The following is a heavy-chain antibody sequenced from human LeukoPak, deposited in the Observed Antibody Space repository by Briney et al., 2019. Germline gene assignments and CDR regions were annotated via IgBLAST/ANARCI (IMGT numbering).Heavy chain of an antibody. J-gene: IGHJ4*02. V-gene: IGHV1-3*01. CDR2: INAGNGNT. D-gene: IGHD1-20*01. CDR1: GYTFTSYA. CDR3: ARVRSVTGFFDY. Sequence: ASVKVSCKASGYTFTSYAMHWVRQAPGQRLEWMGWINAGNGNTKYSQKFQGRVTITRDTSASTAYMELSSLRSEDTAVYYCARVRSVTGFFDYWGQGTLVTVSP.